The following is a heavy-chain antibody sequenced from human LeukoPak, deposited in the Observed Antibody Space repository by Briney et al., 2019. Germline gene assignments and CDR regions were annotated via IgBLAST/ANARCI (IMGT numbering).Heavy chain of an antibody. D-gene: IGHD3-3*01. CDR2: TSGDGGST. CDR1: GFTFDDYA. J-gene: IGHJ6*04. Sequence: PGGSLRLSCAASGFTFDDYAMHWVPQAPGKGLEWVSLTSGDGGSTYYADSVKGRFTISRDNSKNSLYLQMNSLRTEDTALYYCANLRYYDFWSGYALDVWGKGTTVTVSS. V-gene: IGHV3-43*02. CDR3: ANLRYYDFWSGYALDV.